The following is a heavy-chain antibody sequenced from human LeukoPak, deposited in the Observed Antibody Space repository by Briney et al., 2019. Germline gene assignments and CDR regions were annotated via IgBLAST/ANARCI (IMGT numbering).Heavy chain of an antibody. V-gene: IGHV3-53*05. CDR3: AKDQRDKRYFDFDAFDI. Sequence: GGSLRLSCAVSGFSVRTNFMSWVRQAPGKGLEWVSVIYTGGGTDHADSVKGRFTISRDNSKNTLSLQMNSLRAEDTAVYYCAKDQRDKRYFDFDAFDIWGQGTMVTVSS. D-gene: IGHD3-9*01. CDR2: IYTGGGT. CDR1: GFSVRTNF. J-gene: IGHJ3*02.